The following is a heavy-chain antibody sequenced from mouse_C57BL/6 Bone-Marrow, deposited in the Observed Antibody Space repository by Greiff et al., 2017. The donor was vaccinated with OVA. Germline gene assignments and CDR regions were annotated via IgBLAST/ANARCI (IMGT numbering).Heavy chain of an antibody. Sequence: EVKVVESGGGLVQPGGSLKLSCAASGFTFSDYYMYWVRQTPEKRLEWVAYISTGGGSTYYPDTVKGRFTISRDNAKNTLYLQMSRLKSEDTAMYYCAGAMDYWGQGTSVTVSS. V-gene: IGHV5-12*01. CDR1: GFTFSDYY. CDR2: ISTGGGST. J-gene: IGHJ4*01. CDR3: AGAMDY.